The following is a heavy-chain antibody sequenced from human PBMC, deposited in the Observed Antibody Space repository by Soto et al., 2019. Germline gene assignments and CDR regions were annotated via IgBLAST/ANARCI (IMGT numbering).Heavy chain of an antibody. Sequence: QVQLQESGPGLVKPSQTLSLTCTVSDDSISSGGYYWSWIRQHPGKGLEWIGYIYGTGNMYYKSSLKSRLTFSVDTSKTHCSLKLTSVTAADTAVYYCARGTDTWFFALWGRGTLVTVSS. D-gene: IGHD3-9*01. CDR2: IYGTGNM. J-gene: IGHJ2*01. CDR1: DDSISSGGYY. V-gene: IGHV4-31*03. CDR3: ARGTDTWFFAL.